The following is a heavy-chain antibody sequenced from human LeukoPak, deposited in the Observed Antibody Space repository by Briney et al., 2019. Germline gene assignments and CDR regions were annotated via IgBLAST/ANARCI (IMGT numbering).Heavy chain of an antibody. Sequence: ASVKVSCKASGYTFTGYYMHWVRQAPGQGLEWMGWINPNSGGTNYEQKFQGRVTMTRDTSISTAYMELSSLRSDDTAVYYCARVGSPGEDYWDQGTLVTVSS. V-gene: IGHV1-2*02. CDR2: INPNSGGT. D-gene: IGHD3-10*01. CDR3: ARVGSPGEDY. J-gene: IGHJ4*02. CDR1: GYTFTGYY.